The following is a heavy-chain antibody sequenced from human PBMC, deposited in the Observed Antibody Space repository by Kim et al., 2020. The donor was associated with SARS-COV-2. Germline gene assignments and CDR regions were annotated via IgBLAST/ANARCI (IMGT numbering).Heavy chain of an antibody. CDR3: ARSGLGGSVYAFDI. D-gene: IGHD6-25*01. V-gene: IGHV4-59*01. Sequence: NPSLQGRVTRSVDTSKNQFSLKLSSVTAADTAVYYCARSGLGGSVYAFDIWGQGTMVTVSS. J-gene: IGHJ3*02.